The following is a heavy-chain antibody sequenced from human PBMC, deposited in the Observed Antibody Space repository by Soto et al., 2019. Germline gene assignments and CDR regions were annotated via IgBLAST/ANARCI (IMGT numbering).Heavy chain of an antibody. Sequence: ASVKVSCKASGGTFSSYAISWVRQAPGQGLEWMGGIIPIFGTANYAQKFQGRVTITADESTSTAYMELSSLRSEDTAVYYCARDVEQLVLNWFDPWGQGTLVTVSS. CDR1: GGTFSSYA. D-gene: IGHD6-13*01. J-gene: IGHJ5*02. CDR2: IIPIFGTA. CDR3: ARDVEQLVLNWFDP. V-gene: IGHV1-69*13.